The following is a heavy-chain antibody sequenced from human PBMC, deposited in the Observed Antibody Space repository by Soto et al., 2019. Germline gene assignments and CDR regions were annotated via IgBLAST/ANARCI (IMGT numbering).Heavy chain of an antibody. Sequence: QVQLVQSGAEVKKPGASVKVSCEASGYTFNSYGISWVRQAPGQGLEWLGWISAYNGKPNYAQNLQGTVTMTTDTSANTAYVELRSLISDDTAMYYCARRPRERAPDYWGQGTLVNVSS. J-gene: IGHJ4*02. V-gene: IGHV1-18*01. CDR1: GYTFNSYG. CDR2: ISAYNGKP. CDR3: ARRPRERAPDY.